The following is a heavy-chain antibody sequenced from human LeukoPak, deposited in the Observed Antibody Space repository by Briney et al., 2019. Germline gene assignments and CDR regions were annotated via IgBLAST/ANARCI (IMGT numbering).Heavy chain of an antibody. CDR3: ARGFFARGIYYLDY. V-gene: IGHV3-66*01. CDR1: GFTVSSNY. D-gene: IGHD2-15*01. J-gene: IGHJ4*02. Sequence: GGSLRLSCAASGFTVSSNYMTWVRQAPGKGLEWVSVIYSGGSTYYADSVKGRFTISGDNSENKLYLQISSLRAEDTAVYYCARGFFARGIYYLDYWGQGTLVTVSS. CDR2: IYSGGST.